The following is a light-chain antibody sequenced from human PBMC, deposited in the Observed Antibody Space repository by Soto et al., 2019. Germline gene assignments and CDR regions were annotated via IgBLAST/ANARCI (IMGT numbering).Light chain of an antibody. Sequence: IVLTQSPATLSLSPGERAALSCRASQSVSTSLAWYQHKPGQAPRLIIYDASKRAPGIPARFSGSGSGTDFTLTISIPEPEDFAVYYCQVRDVWPTFGQGTKV. CDR2: DAS. CDR1: QSVSTS. V-gene: IGKV3-11*01. J-gene: IGKJ1*01. CDR3: QVRDVWPT.